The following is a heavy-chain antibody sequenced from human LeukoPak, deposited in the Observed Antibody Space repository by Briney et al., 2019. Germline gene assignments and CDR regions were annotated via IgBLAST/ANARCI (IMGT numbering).Heavy chain of an antibody. J-gene: IGHJ2*01. Sequence: QSGGSLRLSCAASGFTVSSSYMNWVRQAPGKGLEWVSVIYSGGSTYYADSVKGRFAISRDSSKNTLSLQMNSLRAEDTAVYYCARGYDYGRWHFDLWGRGTLVTVSS. CDR1: GFTVSSSY. V-gene: IGHV3-53*01. CDR2: IYSGGST. D-gene: IGHD4-17*01. CDR3: ARGYDYGRWHFDL.